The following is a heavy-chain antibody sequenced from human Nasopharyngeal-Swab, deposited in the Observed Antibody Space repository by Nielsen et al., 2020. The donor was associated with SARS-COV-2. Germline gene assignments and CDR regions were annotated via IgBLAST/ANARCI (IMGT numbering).Heavy chain of an antibody. Sequence: SETLSLTCAVSGGSISSNTWWGWVRQTPGMGLEWIGKIIHSGGTNYNPALKSRVTISVDKSKNQLSLEVTSVTAADTAVYYCSRHYYYMDIWGKGTTVTVSS. CDR2: IIHSGGT. CDR1: GGSISSNTW. CDR3: SRHYYYMDI. V-gene: IGHV4-4*02. J-gene: IGHJ6*03.